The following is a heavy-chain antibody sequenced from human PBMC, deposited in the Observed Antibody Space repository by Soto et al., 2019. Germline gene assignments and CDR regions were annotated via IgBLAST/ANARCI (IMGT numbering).Heavy chain of an antibody. V-gene: IGHV3-23*01. CDR2: ITGSGGNT. J-gene: IGHJ6*02. D-gene: IGHD3-10*01. Sequence: EVQMLESGGGSVQPGGSLRLSCAASGFRFSSYAMSWVRQAPGKGLEWVSVITGSGGNTYLADSVKGRFTISRDNSKKTLYLQMNSLRAEDTAVYYCARRASLLRFKGEDYYYGMDVWGQGTTVTVSS. CDR3: ARRASLLRFKGEDYYYGMDV. CDR1: GFRFSSYA.